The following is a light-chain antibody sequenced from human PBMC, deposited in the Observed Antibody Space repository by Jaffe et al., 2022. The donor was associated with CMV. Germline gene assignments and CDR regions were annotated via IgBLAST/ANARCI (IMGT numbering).Light chain of an antibody. Sequence: EIVLTQSPATLSLSPGESATLSCRASQNVYSHLVWYQQKPGQPPRLLIYDASIRATDIPARFSGSGSGTDFTLTISSLEPEDFAVYYCHQRSKWPRTFGQGTKVEIK. CDR2: DAS. CDR1: QNVYSH. V-gene: IGKV3-11*01. CDR3: HQRSKWPRT. J-gene: IGKJ1*01.